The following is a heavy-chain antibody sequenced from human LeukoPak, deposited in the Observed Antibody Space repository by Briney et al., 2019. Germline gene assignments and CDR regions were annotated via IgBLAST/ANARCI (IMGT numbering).Heavy chain of an antibody. V-gene: IGHV4-59*08. CDR1: GGSISSYY. Sequence: SETLSLTCTVSGGSISSYYWSRIRQPPGKGLEWIGYIYYSGSTNYNPSLKSRVTISVDTSKNQFSLKLSSVTAADTAVYYCARQAPAATYGMDVWGQGTTVTVSS. CDR2: IYYSGST. J-gene: IGHJ6*02. CDR3: ARQAPAATYGMDV. D-gene: IGHD2-2*01.